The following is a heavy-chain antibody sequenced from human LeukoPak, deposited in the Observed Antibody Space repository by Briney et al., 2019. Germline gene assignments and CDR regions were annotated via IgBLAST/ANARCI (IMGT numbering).Heavy chain of an antibody. CDR1: GFTIGNHG. Sequence: GGSLRLSCVVSGFTIGNHGMHWVRQAPGKGLEWVAMISHDGGSEHYGDSVKGRLTISRGNSKNTLYLQMNSLRAEDTAVYYCAKEGFDSWGQGTLVTVSS. V-gene: IGHV3-30*18. J-gene: IGHJ4*02. CDR3: AKEGFDS. CDR2: ISHDGGSE.